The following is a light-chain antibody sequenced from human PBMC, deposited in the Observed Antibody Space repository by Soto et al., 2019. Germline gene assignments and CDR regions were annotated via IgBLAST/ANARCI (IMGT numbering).Light chain of an antibody. Sequence: EVVLPQSPGTVSLSPGERATLSCRASQSINNNYLAWYQHKPGQAPRLLIYGASSRATGIPDRFSGSGSGTDFTLTISRLEPEDFAVYYCQQYGNSPPVTFGGGTKVDIK. CDR3: QQYGNSPPVT. CDR2: GAS. V-gene: IGKV3-20*01. CDR1: QSINNNY. J-gene: IGKJ4*01.